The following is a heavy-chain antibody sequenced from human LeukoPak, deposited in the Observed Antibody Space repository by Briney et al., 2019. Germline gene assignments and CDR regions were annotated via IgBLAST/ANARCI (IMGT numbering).Heavy chain of an antibody. CDR3: ARNYYDSYNYFDY. Sequence: GESLKISCKGSGYSFTSYWIGWVRQMPGKGLEWMGIIYPGDSDTRYSPSFQGQVTISADKSISTAYLQWSSLKASDTAVYYCARNYYDSYNYFDYWGQGTLVTVSS. J-gene: IGHJ4*02. CDR2: IYPGDSDT. D-gene: IGHD3-22*01. V-gene: IGHV5-51*01. CDR1: GYSFTSYW.